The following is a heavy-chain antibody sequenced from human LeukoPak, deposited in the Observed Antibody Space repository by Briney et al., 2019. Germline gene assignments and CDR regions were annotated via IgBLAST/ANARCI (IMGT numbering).Heavy chain of an antibody. V-gene: IGHV4-34*01. CDR1: GGSFSGYY. D-gene: IGHD3-22*01. J-gene: IGHJ5*02. CDR2: INHSGST. Sequence: SETLSLTCAVYGGSFSGYYWSWIRQPPGKGLEWIGEINHSGSTNYNPSLKSRVTISVDTSKNQFSLKLSSVTAADTAVYYCAGGRRAVVLRNWFDPWGQGTLVTVSS. CDR3: AGGRRAVVLRNWFDP.